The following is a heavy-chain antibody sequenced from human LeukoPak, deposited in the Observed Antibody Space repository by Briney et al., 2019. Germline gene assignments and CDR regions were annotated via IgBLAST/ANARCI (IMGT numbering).Heavy chain of an antibody. CDR2: MNPNSGNT. CDR1: GYTFTIYD. CDR3: AREGRVAAAGKYYYGMDV. V-gene: IGHV1-8*01. J-gene: IGHJ6*02. Sequence: ASVKVSCKASGYTFTIYDINWVRQATGQGLEWMGWMNPNSGNTGYAQKFQGRVTMTRNTSISTAYMELSSLRSEDTAVYYCAREGRVAAAGKYYYGMDVWGQGTTVTVSS. D-gene: IGHD6-13*01.